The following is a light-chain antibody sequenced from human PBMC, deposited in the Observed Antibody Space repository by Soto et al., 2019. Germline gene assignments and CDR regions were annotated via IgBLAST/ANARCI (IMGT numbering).Light chain of an antibody. CDR2: EVT. CDR3: YSFTGMSTSLFV. V-gene: IGLV2-23*02. CDR1: SRDIGTSNL. J-gene: IGLJ1*01. Sequence: QSALTQPASVSGSPGQSVTISCTGTSRDIGTSNLVSWYQQYPGKAPKLMIYEVTKRPSGISYRFSGSKSGNTASLTISGLQPEDEADYYCYSFTGMSTSLFVFGTGTKSPS.